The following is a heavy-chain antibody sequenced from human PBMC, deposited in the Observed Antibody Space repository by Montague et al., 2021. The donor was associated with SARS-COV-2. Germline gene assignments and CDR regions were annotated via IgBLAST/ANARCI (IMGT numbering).Heavy chain of an antibody. D-gene: IGHD3-10*01. CDR1: FDSISDYY. J-gene: IGHJ6*02. CDR3: ARTSRGSRYFYGVDV. Sequence: LSLPFPFSFDSISDYYWSWIRQPPGMGLEWIGYIFRSGATNYNPPLKSRVIISLDTSKSQFSLRLSSVTAADTAIYYCARTSRGSRYFYGVDVWGQGTTVTVSS. CDR2: IFRSGAT. V-gene: IGHV4-59*01.